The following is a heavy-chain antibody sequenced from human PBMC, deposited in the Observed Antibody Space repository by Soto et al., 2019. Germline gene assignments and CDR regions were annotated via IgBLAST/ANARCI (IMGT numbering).Heavy chain of an antibody. CDR3: AGGGQSGSHTYYLDY. Sequence: VQLVESGGGLVQPGGSLRLSCAAPGLTFSRYWMHWVRQAPGKGLVWVSRISSDGSTTNYADSVKGRFTISRDNAKNTLYLQMNSLRDEDTAMYYCAGGGQSGSHTYYLDYWGQGTLVTVSS. J-gene: IGHJ4*02. CDR1: GLTFSRYW. CDR2: ISSDGSTT. D-gene: IGHD1-26*01. V-gene: IGHV3-74*01.